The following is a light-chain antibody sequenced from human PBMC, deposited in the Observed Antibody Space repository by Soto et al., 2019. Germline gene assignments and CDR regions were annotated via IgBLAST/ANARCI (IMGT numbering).Light chain of an antibody. CDR1: QSVSNNR. CDR3: QHYGTSRVT. V-gene: IGKV3-20*01. Sequence: EIVLTQSPDTLSLSPGERATLSCRASQSVSNNRLAWYQQRPGQAPSLLIYRAFSRATGVPDRFSGSGSGTDFPLTISRLEPEDFAVYSCQHYGTSRVTFGPGTKVDVK. J-gene: IGKJ3*01. CDR2: RAF.